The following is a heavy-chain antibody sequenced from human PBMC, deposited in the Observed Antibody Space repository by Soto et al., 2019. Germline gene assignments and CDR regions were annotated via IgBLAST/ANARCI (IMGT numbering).Heavy chain of an antibody. J-gene: IGHJ6*02. V-gene: IGHV1-3*01. D-gene: IGHD2-21*02. CDR2: INAGNGNT. Sequence: GASVKVSCKASGYSFTSYAMHWVRQAPGQRLEWMGWINAGNGNTKYSQKFQGRVTITRDTSASTAYMELSSLRSEDTAVYYCARGGVTAIQVRGMDVWGQGTTVTVSS. CDR1: GYSFTSYA. CDR3: ARGGVTAIQVRGMDV.